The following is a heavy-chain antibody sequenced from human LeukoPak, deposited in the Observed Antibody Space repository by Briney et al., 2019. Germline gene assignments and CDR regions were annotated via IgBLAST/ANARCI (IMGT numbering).Heavy chain of an antibody. V-gene: IGHV4-59*08. CDR2: IYYSGST. CDR1: GGSISSYY. Sequence: KPSQSLSLTCTVSGGSISSYYWSWIRQPPGKWLEWIGYIYYSGSTNYNPSLKSRVTISVDTSKNQFSLKLSSVPAADTAVYYCARHFAFSYYYMDVWGKGTTVTVSS. J-gene: IGHJ6*03. CDR3: ARHFAFSYYYMDV.